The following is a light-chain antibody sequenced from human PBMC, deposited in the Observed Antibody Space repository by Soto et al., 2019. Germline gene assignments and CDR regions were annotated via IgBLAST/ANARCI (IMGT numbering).Light chain of an antibody. CDR3: QQYGSLPYT. V-gene: IGKV3-20*01. CDR2: AVS. CDR1: QTVSSSC. J-gene: IGKJ2*01. Sequence: EIVLTQSPGNLSLSPGERATLSCRASQTVSSSCLAWYQQKPGQAPRLLISAVSSRLTCIPDRFSGSGSGTDFTLTISRLEPEDCAVYHCQQYGSLPYTFGQGTKLEIK.